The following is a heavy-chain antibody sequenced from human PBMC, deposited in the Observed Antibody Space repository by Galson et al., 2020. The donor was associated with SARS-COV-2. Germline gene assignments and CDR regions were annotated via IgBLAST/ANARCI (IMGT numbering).Heavy chain of an antibody. J-gene: IGHJ3*01. CDR2: IYPDSSDI. V-gene: IGHV3-48*03. D-gene: IGHD2-2*01. Sequence: LPCVASGFTLSAYEMNWVRQTPGKGLQWVSFIYPDSSDIRYADSVKGRFTVSRDNAKNSLFLQMDSLRAEDTAIYYCVRDGVLPARTHDAFDVWGQGTMVTVSS. CDR1: GFTLSAYE. CDR3: VRDGVLPARTHDAFDV.